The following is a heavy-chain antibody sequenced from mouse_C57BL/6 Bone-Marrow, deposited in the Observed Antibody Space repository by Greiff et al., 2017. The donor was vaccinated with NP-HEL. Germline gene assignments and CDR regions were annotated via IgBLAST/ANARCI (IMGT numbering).Heavy chain of an antibody. CDR3: TRDPGILSLDD. Sequence: EVMLVESGEGLVKPGGSLKLSCAASGFTFSSYAMSWVRQTPEKRLEWVAYISSGGDYIYYADTVKGRFTISRDNARNTLYLQMSSLKSEDTAMYYCTRDPGILSLDDWGQGTTLTVSS. J-gene: IGHJ2*01. V-gene: IGHV5-9-1*02. D-gene: IGHD1-1*01. CDR1: GFTFSSYA. CDR2: ISSGGDYI.